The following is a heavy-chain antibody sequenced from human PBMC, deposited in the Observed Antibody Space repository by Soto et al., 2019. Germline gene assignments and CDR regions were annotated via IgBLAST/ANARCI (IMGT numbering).Heavy chain of an antibody. CDR1: GYTFTSND. CDR3: AGPWNNQ. V-gene: IGHV1-8*01. J-gene: IGHJ4*02. CDR2: MNPNSGNT. D-gene: IGHD1-1*01. Sequence: QVQLVQSGAEVKKPGASVKASCKASGYTFTSNDINWVRQATGQGLEWMGWMNPNSGNTGYAQRFQGRVTMTRDTSISTAYMERSSLRAEDTAVYYCAGPWNNQWGQGTPVTVSS.